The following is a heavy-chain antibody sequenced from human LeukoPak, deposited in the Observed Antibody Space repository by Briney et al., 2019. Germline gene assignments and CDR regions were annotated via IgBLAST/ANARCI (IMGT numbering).Heavy chain of an antibody. CDR3: ARQGSGSSYYYYTFPY. D-gene: IGHD1-26*01. Sequence: PSETLSLTCSVSGGSVSSYYWSWIRQPPGKGLEWIGYIYYSGSTNYNPSLKSRVTISVDTSMNHFYLKLSSVTAADTAVYYCARQGSGSSYYYYTFPYWGQGTLVTVSS. CDR1: GGSVSSYY. J-gene: IGHJ4*02. CDR2: IYYSGST. V-gene: IGHV4-59*08.